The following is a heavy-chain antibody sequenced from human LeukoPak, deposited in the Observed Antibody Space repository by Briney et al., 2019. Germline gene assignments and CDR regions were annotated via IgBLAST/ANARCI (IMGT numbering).Heavy chain of an antibody. CDR2: IYSGGST. CDR3: AKDRRGNAPRGAFDI. V-gene: IGHV3-53*01. J-gene: IGHJ3*02. D-gene: IGHD1-1*01. CDR1: GFTVSSNY. Sequence: GGSLRLSCAASGFTVSSNYMSWVRQAPGKGLEWVSVIYSGGSTYYADSVKGRFTISRDNSKNTLYLQMNGLRAEDTAVYYCAKDRRGNAPRGAFDIWGQGTMVTVSS.